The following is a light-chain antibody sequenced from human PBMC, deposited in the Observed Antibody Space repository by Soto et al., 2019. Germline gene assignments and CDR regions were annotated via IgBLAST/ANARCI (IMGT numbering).Light chain of an antibody. J-gene: IGLJ2*01. CDR2: DVT. V-gene: IGLV2-8*01. CDR3: SSYGDNNSFL. CDR1: SSDVGDYRY. Sequence: QSVLSQPRSASGSPGQSVTISCTGTSSDVGDYRYVSWYQQHPGKAPKLLIYDVTKRPSGVPARFSGSKSGNTASLTVSGLQAEDEADCYCSSYGDNNSFLFGGGTKLTVL.